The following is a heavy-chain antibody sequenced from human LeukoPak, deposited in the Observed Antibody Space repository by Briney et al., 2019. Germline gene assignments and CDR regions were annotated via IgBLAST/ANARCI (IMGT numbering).Heavy chain of an antibody. CDR1: GFSSSDSW. CDR2: MNPDGSQR. Sequence: GGSLRLSCAASGFSSSDSWMNWVRQAPGKGLEWVASMNPDGSQRYYADSVRGRFTISRDNPKSSLYLQMNSLRAEDTATYFCARDRAYNSFDYWGQGTLVIVSS. CDR3: ARDRAYNSFDY. V-gene: IGHV3-7*01. D-gene: IGHD5-24*01. J-gene: IGHJ4*02.